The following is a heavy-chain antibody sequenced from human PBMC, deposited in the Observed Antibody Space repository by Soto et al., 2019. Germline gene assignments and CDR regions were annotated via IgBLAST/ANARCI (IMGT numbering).Heavy chain of an antibody. CDR2: IHFSGTT. D-gene: IGHD5-12*01. CDR3: VRGYGGYNHYFDS. J-gene: IGHJ4*02. Sequence: SETLSLTCIVSGGSITGYYWNWVRQPPGKGLEWIGYIHFSGTTNYNPSLKSRLTISVDTSKNQFSLRLSSVTAADTAVYYCVRGYGGYNHYFDSWGQGTLVTVSS. CDR1: GGSITGYY. V-gene: IGHV4-59*01.